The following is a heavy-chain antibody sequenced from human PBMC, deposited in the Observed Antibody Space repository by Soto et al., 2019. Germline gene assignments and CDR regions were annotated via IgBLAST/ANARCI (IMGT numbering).Heavy chain of an antibody. CDR3: AREDSIIIPAVSDF. Sequence: GGSLRLSCTVSGFAFNNYGINWVRQAPGKGLEWVSSISKSDYTYYSDSVKGRFTISRDNAKNSVSLKMNTMRVEDTAVYYCAREDSIIIPAVSDFWGQGTLVTVSS. J-gene: IGHJ4*02. CDR1: GFAFNNYG. D-gene: IGHD2-2*01. V-gene: IGHV3-21*01. CDR2: ISKSDYT.